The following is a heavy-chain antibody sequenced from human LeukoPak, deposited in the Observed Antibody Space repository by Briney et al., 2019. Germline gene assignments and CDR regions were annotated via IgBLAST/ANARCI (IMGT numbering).Heavy chain of an antibody. CDR2: ISAYNGDT. V-gene: IGHV1-18*01. J-gene: IGHJ4*02. CDR3: ARKAYGDYAQNDY. CDR1: GYTFTDYG. D-gene: IGHD4-17*01. Sequence: ASVKVSCKASGYTFTDYGINWVRQAPGQGLEWMGWISAYNGDTKYAQRLQSRVTMTTDTSTSTAYMELRTLRSDDTAVYYCARKAYGDYAQNDYWGQGTLVTVSS.